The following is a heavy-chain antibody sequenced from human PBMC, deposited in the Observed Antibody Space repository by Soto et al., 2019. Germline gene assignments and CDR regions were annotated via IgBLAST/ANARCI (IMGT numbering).Heavy chain of an antibody. Sequence: QVQLVQSGAEVKKPGSSVKVSCKASRGTFSSYAISWVRQAPGQGLEWMGGIIPIFGTANYAQKFQGRVTITADEATSTAYIELSSLRSEDTGVDYCASRMNYGSSEFLVQDAFDIWGKGTMVTVSS. CDR3: ASRMNYGSSEFLVQDAFDI. D-gene: IGHD3-22*01. CDR2: IIPIFGTA. V-gene: IGHV1-69*12. CDR1: RGTFSSYA. J-gene: IGHJ3*02.